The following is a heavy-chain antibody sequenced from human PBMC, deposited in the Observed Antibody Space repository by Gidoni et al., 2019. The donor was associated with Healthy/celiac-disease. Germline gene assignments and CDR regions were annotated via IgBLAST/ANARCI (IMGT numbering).Heavy chain of an antibody. V-gene: IGHV4-59*01. J-gene: IGHJ4*02. CDR1: GGSISSYY. CDR3: ARNRRGNWAVDY. D-gene: IGHD7-27*01. CDR2: IYYSGST. Sequence: QVQLQESGPGLVKPSETLSLTCTVSGGSISSYYWSWIRQPPGKGLEWIGYIYYSGSTHYNPSLKSRVTISVDTSKNQFSLKLSSVTAADTAVYYCARNRRGNWAVDYWGQGTLVTVSS.